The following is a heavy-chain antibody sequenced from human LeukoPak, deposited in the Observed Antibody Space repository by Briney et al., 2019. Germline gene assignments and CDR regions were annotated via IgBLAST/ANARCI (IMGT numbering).Heavy chain of an antibody. Sequence: SVKVSCKASGGTFSSYAISWVRQAPGQGLEWMGGIIPIFGTANYAQKFQGRVTITTDESTSTAYMELSGLRSEDTAVYYCARDGLYYGSGSYHAPFDYWGQGTLVTVSS. V-gene: IGHV1-69*05. CDR2: IIPIFGTA. CDR1: GGTFSSYA. CDR3: ARDGLYYGSGSYHAPFDY. D-gene: IGHD3-10*01. J-gene: IGHJ4*02.